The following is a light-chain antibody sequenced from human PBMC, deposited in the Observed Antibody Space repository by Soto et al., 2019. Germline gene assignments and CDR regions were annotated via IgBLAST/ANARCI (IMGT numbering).Light chain of an antibody. CDR1: QSVSSSY. V-gene: IGKV3-20*01. Sequence: EIVLTQSPGTLSLSPGERATLSCRASQSVSSSYLAWYQQRPSQAPRLLTYDASSRATGIPDRFSGSGSGTDFTLTISRLEPEDFAVYYCQQFGSSRWTFGQGTKVEI. J-gene: IGKJ1*01. CDR2: DAS. CDR3: QQFGSSRWT.